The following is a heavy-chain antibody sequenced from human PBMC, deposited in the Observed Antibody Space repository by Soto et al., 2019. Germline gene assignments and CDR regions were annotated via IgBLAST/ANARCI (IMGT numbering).Heavy chain of an antibody. Sequence: QVQLQESGPGLVKPSQTLSLTCTVSGGSISSGGSYWSWIRQHPGKGLEWIGYIYYSGSTYYNPSLKSRVTISVDTSKNQFYLKLSSVTAADTAVYYCARTSYDSSGTAADPWGQGTLVTVSS. CDR2: IYYSGST. J-gene: IGHJ5*02. V-gene: IGHV4-31*03. CDR1: GGSISSGGSY. CDR3: ARTSYDSSGTAADP. D-gene: IGHD3-22*01.